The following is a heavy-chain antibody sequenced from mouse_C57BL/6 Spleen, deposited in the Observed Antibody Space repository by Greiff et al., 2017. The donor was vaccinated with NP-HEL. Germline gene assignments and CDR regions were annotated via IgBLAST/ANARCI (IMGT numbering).Heavy chain of an antibody. CDR3: ARLGPYDYDGWYFDV. D-gene: IGHD2-4*01. Sequence: EVQLQQSGPELVKPGDSVKISCKASGYSFTGYFMNWVMQSHGKSLEWIGRINPNNGDTFYNQKFKGKATLTVDKSSSTAHMELRSLTSEDSAVYYGARLGPYDYDGWYFDVWGTGTTVTVSS. CDR1: GYSFTGYF. CDR2: INPNNGDT. V-gene: IGHV1-20*01. J-gene: IGHJ1*03.